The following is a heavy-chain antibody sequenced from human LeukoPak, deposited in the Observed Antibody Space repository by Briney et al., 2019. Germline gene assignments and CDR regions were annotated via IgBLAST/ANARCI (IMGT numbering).Heavy chain of an antibody. J-gene: IGHJ6*03. V-gene: IGHV4-34*01. D-gene: IGHD3-10*01. CDR1: GGSFSGYY. CDR3: ARRGRYYGSGSYYRWYYYYYMDV. CDR2: INHSGST. Sequence: SETLSLTCAVYGGSFSGYYWSWIRPPPGKGLEWIGEINHSGSTNYNPSLKSRVTISVDTSQNQFSLKLSSVTAADTAVYYCARRGRYYGSGSYYRWYYYYYMDVWGKGTTVTVSS.